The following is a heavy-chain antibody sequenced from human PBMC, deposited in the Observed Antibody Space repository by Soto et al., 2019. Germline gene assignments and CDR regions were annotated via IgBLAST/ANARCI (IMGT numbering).Heavy chain of an antibody. CDR1: GYTFSTYG. Sequence: QVQLLQSGAEVKKPGASVKVSCKASGYTFSTYGFSWVRQAPGQGLEWMGWIGADNGDTNYAQNFQGRVTMTTDTSTTTSYMELRSLTSDDTAVYFCARDWKGAEDFDPWGQGTLVSVSS. V-gene: IGHV1-18*01. J-gene: IGHJ5*02. CDR3: ARDWKGAEDFDP. D-gene: IGHD1-1*01. CDR2: IGADNGDT.